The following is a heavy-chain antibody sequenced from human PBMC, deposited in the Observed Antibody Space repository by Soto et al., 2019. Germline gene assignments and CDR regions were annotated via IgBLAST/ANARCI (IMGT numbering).Heavy chain of an antibody. CDR3: AREDGDYVLSPLFDP. D-gene: IGHD4-17*01. Sequence: QVQLVESGGGVVQPGRSLRLSCAASGFTFSSYAMHWVRQAPGKGLEWVAFISYDGSNKYYADSVKGRFTISRDNSKNTLYLQMNSLRAEDTAVYYCAREDGDYVLSPLFDPWGQGTLVTVSS. J-gene: IGHJ5*02. CDR2: ISYDGSNK. CDR1: GFTFSSYA. V-gene: IGHV3-30-3*01.